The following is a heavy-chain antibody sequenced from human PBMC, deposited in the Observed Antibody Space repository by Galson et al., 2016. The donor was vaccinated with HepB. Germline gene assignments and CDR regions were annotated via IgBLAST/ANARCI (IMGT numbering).Heavy chain of an antibody. J-gene: IGHJ4*02. D-gene: IGHD3-22*01. CDR1: GYTFTSYH. V-gene: IGHV1-46*01. CDR2: VDPSGGST. Sequence: SVKVSCKASGYTFTSYHMHWVRQAPGQGLEWMGSVDPSGGSTNYAQKFQGRVTMTRDPSTTTVYMELSSLRSEDTAVYYCAYSRGYWAFDDWGQGTLVTVSS. CDR3: AYSRGYWAFDD.